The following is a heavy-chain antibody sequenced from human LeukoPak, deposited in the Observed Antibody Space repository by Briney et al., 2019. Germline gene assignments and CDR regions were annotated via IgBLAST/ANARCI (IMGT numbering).Heavy chain of an antibody. V-gene: IGHV4-30-2*01. CDR1: GGSISSGGYY. J-gene: IGHJ3*02. D-gene: IGHD2-2*02. CDR3: ARDREDCSSTSCYTRAFDI. CDR2: IYHSGST. Sequence: SETLSLTFTVSGGSISSGGYYWSWIRQPPGKGLEWIGYIYHSGSTYYNPSLKSRVTISVDRSKNQFSLKLSSVTAADTAVYYCARDREDCSSTSCYTRAFDIWGQGTMVTVSS.